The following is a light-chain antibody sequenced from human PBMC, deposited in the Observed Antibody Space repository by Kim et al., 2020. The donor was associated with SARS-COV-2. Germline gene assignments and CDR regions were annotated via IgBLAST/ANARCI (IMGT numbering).Light chain of an antibody. V-gene: IGLV1-47*01. CDR2: RNN. J-gene: IGLJ3*02. CDR1: SSNIGSNY. Sequence: ELTQPPSASGTPGQRVTISCSGSSSNIGSNYVYWYQQLPGTAPKLLIYRNNQRPSGVPDRFSGSKSGTSASLAISGFRSEDEADYYCAAWDDSLGWVF. CDR3: AAWDDSLGWV.